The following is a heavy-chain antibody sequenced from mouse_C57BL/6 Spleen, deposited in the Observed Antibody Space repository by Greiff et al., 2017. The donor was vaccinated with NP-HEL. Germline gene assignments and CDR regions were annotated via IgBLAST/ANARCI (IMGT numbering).Heavy chain of an antibody. CDR3: ARGGSFDC. J-gene: IGHJ2*01. V-gene: IGHV1-80*01. CDR1: GYAFSSYW. Sequence: VKLMESGAELVKPGASVKISCKASGYAFSSYWMNWVKQRPGTGLEWIGQIYPGDGDTNYNGKFKGKATLTADKSSSTAYMQLSSLTSEDSAVYFCARGGSFDCWGQGTTLTVSS. CDR2: IYPGDGDT.